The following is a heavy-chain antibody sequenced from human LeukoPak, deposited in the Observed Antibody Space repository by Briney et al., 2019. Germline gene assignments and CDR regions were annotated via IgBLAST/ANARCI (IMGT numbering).Heavy chain of an antibody. CDR1: GSTFNGHW. CDR3: ARPLCTSCYLAFH. V-gene: IGHV3-7*01. J-gene: IGHJ4*02. D-gene: IGHD2-2*01. Sequence: GGSLRLSCVGSGSTFNGHWLTWVRQAPGRGLEWVASIKEDGRQAYYMDSVKGRFTISRDNAKNTLYLQMNSLRAEDTAVYYCARPLCTSCYLAFHWGQGTLVTVSS. CDR2: IKEDGRQA.